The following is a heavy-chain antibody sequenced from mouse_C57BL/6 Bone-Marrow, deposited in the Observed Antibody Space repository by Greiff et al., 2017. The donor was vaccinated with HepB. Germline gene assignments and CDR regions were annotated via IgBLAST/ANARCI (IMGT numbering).Heavy chain of an antibody. CDR3: ARMAYYSNSNYFDN. Sequence: QVQLQQSGPGLVQPSQSLSITCPVSGFSLTNYGVHWVRQSPGKGLEWLGAIWSGGSPDYNAAFISRLSISKDNSESQVFFKMNSLQADDTAIYYCARMAYYSNSNYFDNWGQGTTLTVSS. V-gene: IGHV2-2*01. J-gene: IGHJ2*01. D-gene: IGHD2-5*01. CDR1: GFSLTNYG. CDR2: IWSGGSP.